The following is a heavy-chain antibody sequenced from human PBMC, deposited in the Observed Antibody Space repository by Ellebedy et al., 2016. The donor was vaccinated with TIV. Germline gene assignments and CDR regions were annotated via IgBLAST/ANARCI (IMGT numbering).Heavy chain of an antibody. CDR1: GYSLSELP. CDR2: FNPEDGGK. V-gene: IGHV1-24*01. CDR3: TTDHGTLPLADFGFVFDI. J-gene: IGHJ3*02. D-gene: IGHD4/OR15-4a*01. Sequence: ASVKVSXXVSGYSLSELPMHWVRQAPGKGLEWMGGFNPEDGGKRYNQTFQGRVTMTEDTSTDTAYMELSSLTSEDTAMYYCTTDHGTLPLADFGFVFDIWGQGTMVTVSS.